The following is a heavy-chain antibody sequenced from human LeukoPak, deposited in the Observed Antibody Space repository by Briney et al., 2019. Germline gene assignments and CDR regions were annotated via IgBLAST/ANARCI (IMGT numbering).Heavy chain of an antibody. CDR1: EFTLSTYG. V-gene: IGHV3-30*03. CDR3: AIGVVITTAFDN. D-gene: IGHD3-22*01. Sequence: GGSLRLSCAASEFTLSTYGMHWVRQAPGKGLEWVAVISYDGSNKYYADSVKGRFTISRDNAKNTLYLEMNSLRAEDMAVYYCAIGVVITTAFDNWGQGTLVTVSS. J-gene: IGHJ4*02. CDR2: ISYDGSNK.